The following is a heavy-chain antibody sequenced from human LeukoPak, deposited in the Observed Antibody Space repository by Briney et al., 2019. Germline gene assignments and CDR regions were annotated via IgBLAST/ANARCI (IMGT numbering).Heavy chain of an antibody. CDR3: DNDDTLLSSPPLHPFDI. J-gene: IGHJ3*02. CDR2: INGSGGST. D-gene: IGHD2-15*01. Sequence: GGSLRLSCAASGFTFSSYAMSWVRQAPGKGLEWVSAINGSGGSTYYADSVKGRFTISSDNSKNTLYLQMNSLRAEDTDVYYCDNDDTLLSSPPLHPFDIWGQGTMVTVSS. V-gene: IGHV3-23*01. CDR1: GFTFSSYA.